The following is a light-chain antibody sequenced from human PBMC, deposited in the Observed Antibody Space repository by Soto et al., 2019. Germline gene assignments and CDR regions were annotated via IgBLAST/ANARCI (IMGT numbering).Light chain of an antibody. CDR3: MQATQFPWT. J-gene: IGKJ1*01. Sequence: VMTQTPLSSSVILGQPASISCRSSLSLVDSEGNTYLSWLHQRPGQAPRLLIYKVSNRLSGVPVKFGGSGSGTSFTLRISRVEAEDVGLYYCMQATQFPWTFGQGTKVDIK. V-gene: IGKV2-24*01. CDR1: LSLVDSEGNTY. CDR2: KVS.